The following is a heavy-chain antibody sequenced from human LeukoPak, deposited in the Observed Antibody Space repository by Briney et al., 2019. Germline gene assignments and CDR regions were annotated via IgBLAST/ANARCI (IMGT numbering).Heavy chain of an antibody. J-gene: IGHJ3*02. CDR3: ARDCSGGSCYGAFDI. V-gene: IGHV4-30-4*01. Sequence: SQTLSLTCTVSGASIRSGDYYWSWIRQPPGKGLEWIGYIYDSGSTYYNPSLKSRITISVDTTENRFSLKLSSVTATDTAVYYCARDCSGGSCYGAFDIWGQGTMVTVSS. CDR2: IYDSGST. D-gene: IGHD2-15*01. CDR1: GASIRSGDYY.